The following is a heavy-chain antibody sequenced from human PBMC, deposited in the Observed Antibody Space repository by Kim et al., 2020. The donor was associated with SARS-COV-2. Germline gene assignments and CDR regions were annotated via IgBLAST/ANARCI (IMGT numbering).Heavy chain of an antibody. D-gene: IGHD5-18*01. Sequence: NPPLQSPITKSVDTSKHQFSLKLSSVTAADTAVYYCARGRYGYSYGLFDYWGQGTLVTVSS. J-gene: IGHJ4*02. V-gene: IGHV4-34*01. CDR3: ARGRYGYSYGLFDY.